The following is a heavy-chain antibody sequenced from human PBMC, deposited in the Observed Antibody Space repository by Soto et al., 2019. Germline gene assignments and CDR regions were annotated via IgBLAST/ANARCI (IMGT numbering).Heavy chain of an antibody. Sequence: ASVKVSCKASGYTFTSYYMHWVRQAPGQGLEWMGIINPSGGSTSYAQKFQGRVTMTRDTSTSTVYMELSSLRSEDTAVYYCAREIAVADPYYYYGMDVWGQGTTVTVSS. D-gene: IGHD6-19*01. V-gene: IGHV1-46*01. CDR2: INPSGGST. CDR1: GYTFTSYY. CDR3: AREIAVADPYYYYGMDV. J-gene: IGHJ6*02.